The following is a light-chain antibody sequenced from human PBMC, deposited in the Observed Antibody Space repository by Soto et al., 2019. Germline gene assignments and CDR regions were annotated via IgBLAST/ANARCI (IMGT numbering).Light chain of an antibody. CDR3: QQYNDWYT. CDR2: GAS. CDR1: QSVSSN. Sequence: EIVMTQSPATLSVSPGERATLSCRASQSVSSNFAWYQQKPGQAPRLLIYGASTRATGVPARFSGSGSGTEFTLTISSLQSEDFAVYYCQQYNDWYTFGQGTKLESK. V-gene: IGKV3-15*01. J-gene: IGKJ2*01.